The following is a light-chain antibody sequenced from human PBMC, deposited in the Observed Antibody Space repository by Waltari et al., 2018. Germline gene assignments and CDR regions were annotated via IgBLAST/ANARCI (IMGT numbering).Light chain of an antibody. CDR2: VAS. J-gene: IGKJ1*01. CDR1: QSVSRN. Sequence: ELVMTQSPATLSVTPGERAPLSCRASQSVSRNLAWYLQKPGQAPRVLIYVASTSSTGIPARFSGSWSGTECTLTISSMQSADFAVYYCQQYNNCPWTFGQGTKVEIK. V-gene: IGKV3-15*01. CDR3: QQYNNCPWT.